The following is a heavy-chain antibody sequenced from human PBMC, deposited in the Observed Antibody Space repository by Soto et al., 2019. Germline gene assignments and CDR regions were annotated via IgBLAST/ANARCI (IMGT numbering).Heavy chain of an antibody. CDR1: GYTFTSYG. CDR3: ARVSSGWYVDYYYGMDV. CDR2: ISAYNGNT. D-gene: IGHD6-19*01. V-gene: IGHV1-18*01. J-gene: IGHJ6*02. Sequence: QVQLVQSGAEVKKPGASVKVSCKASGYTFTSYGISWVRQAPGQGLEWMGWISAYNGNTNYAQKLQGRVTMTTDTSTSTAYMELRSLRSDDTAVYYCARVSSGWYVDYYYGMDVWGQGTTVTVSS.